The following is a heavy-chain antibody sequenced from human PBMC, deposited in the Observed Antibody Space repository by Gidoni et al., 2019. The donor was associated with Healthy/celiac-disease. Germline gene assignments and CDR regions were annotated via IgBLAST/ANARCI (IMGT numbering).Heavy chain of an antibody. CDR2: INHSGRT. Sequence: QVQLQQWGAGLLKPSETLSLSCAVYGGSFSGHYWSWIRQPPGKGLEWIGEINHSGRTNFNPSLKSRVTISLDTSKNQFSLKLSSVTAADTAVYYCARGDTVVVPAAIHRIEYFQHWGQGTPVTVSS. D-gene: IGHD2-2*01. CDR1: GGSFSGHY. V-gene: IGHV4-34*01. CDR3: ARGDTVVVPAAIHRIEYFQH. J-gene: IGHJ1*01.